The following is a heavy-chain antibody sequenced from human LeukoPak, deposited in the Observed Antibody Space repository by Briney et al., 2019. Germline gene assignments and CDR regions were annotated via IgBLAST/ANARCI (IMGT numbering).Heavy chain of an antibody. CDR2: IFSSGGT. J-gene: IGHJ4*02. D-gene: IGHD3-3*01. V-gene: IGHV4-39*01. Sequence: PSETLSLTCTLCGDSIITSDYYWGWIRQSRGKGLEWIGTIFSSGGTYYNPSLKSRVTISEDTSKNQFSLNLSSVTASDTAVYYCARGHFWSGYYNVFDYWGQGILVTVSS. CDR1: GDSIITSDYY. CDR3: ARGHFWSGYYNVFDY.